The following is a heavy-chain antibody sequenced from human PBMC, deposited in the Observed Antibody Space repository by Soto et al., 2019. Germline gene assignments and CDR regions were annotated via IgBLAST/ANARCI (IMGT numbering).Heavy chain of an antibody. CDR3: ARGGELLYFDY. J-gene: IGHJ4*02. Sequence: QVQLVQSGAEVKKPGASVKVSCKASGYTFTTYAMHWVRQAAGQRLEWMGWINAGNGKTKYSQKFQDRVTITWDTSASTAYMELSSLRSEDTTVYYCARGGELLYFDYWGQGTLVTVSS. V-gene: IGHV1-3*01. CDR1: GYTFTTYA. D-gene: IGHD3-16*01. CDR2: INAGNGKT.